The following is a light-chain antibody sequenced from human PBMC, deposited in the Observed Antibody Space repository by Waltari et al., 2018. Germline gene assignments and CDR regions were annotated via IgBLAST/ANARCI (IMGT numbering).Light chain of an antibody. V-gene: IGLV3-19*01. CDR3: NSRDSSGDLLV. CDR2: GRN. CDR1: RLGGYY. Sequence: SSELTQDPAVSVALGQTVKITCQGDRLGGYYASWYQQKPGQAPVLVLYGRNNRPSGIPDRFSGSSSGNTASLTITGAQAEDEADYYCNSRDSSGDLLVFGAGTKLTVL. J-gene: IGLJ2*01.